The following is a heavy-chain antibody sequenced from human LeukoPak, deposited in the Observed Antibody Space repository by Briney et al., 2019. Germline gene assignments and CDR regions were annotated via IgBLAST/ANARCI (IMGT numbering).Heavy chain of an antibody. CDR3: ARPQIYCSTTSCRVGEYYFGH. D-gene: IGHD2-2*01. J-gene: IGHJ4*02. V-gene: IGHV3-11*04. CDR1: GFTFSDYY. CDR2: ISSSGSTI. Sequence: VGSLRLSCAASGFTFSDYYMGWIRQAPGKGLERVSYISSSGSTIYYADSVKGRFAISRDNAKNSLYLQMNSLSAEDTTVYYCARPQIYCSTTSCRVGEYYFGHWGQGTLVTVSS.